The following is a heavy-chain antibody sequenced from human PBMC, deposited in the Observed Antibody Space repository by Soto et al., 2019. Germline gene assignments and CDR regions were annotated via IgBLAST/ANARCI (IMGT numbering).Heavy chain of an antibody. CDR2: LWYDGSNK. CDR3: ARGYGWFDP. J-gene: IGHJ5*02. D-gene: IGHD6-13*01. V-gene: IGHV3-33*01. CDR1: GFTFSSYG. Sequence: QVQLVESGGGVVQPGRSLRLSCAASGFTFSSYGMHWVRQAPGKGLEWVAVLWYDGSNKYYADSVKGRFTIYRDNSKNTLYLQMNSLRAEDTAVYYCARGYGWFDPWGQGTLVTVSS.